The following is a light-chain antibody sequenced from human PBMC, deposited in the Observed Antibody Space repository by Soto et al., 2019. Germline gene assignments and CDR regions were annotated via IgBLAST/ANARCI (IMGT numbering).Light chain of an antibody. CDR1: QSVSDK. V-gene: IGKV3-15*01. J-gene: IGKJ1*01. Sequence: EVLMTQSPDTLYVSPGERVTLSCRASQSVSDKLAWYQQKPGQGPRLLVYRASTRTLGIPARFSGSESGTEFTLTINSLQPDYFATYSCQQYDSYSWTFGQGTKVDIK. CDR3: QQYDSYSWT. CDR2: RAS.